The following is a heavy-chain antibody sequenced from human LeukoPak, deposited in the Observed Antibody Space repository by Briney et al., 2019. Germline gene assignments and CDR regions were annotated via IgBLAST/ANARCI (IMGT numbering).Heavy chain of an antibody. CDR1: GFTFTSSA. CDR2: IVVGSGNT. Sequence: SVKVSCKASGFTFTSSAVQWVRQARGQRLEWIGWIVVGSGNTNYAQKFRERVTISRDMSTSTAYMELSSLRSEDTAVYYCAAAPLYDYGDYAFDYWGQGTLVTVSS. D-gene: IGHD4-17*01. V-gene: IGHV1-58*01. CDR3: AAAPLYDYGDYAFDY. J-gene: IGHJ4*02.